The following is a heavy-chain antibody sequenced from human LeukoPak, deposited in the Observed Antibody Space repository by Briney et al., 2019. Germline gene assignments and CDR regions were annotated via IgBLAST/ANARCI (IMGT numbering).Heavy chain of an antibody. V-gene: IGHV3-21*01. CDR2: ISSRSSYI. CDR3: AREIVSSATFDY. Sequence: PGGSLRLSCAASGFAFSSYSMNWVRQAPGKGLEWVSSISSRSSYIYYADSVKGRFIISRDNAKNSLYLQMNSLRAEDTAVYYCAREIVSSATFDYWGQGTLVTVSS. D-gene: IGHD6-6*01. J-gene: IGHJ4*02. CDR1: GFAFSSYS.